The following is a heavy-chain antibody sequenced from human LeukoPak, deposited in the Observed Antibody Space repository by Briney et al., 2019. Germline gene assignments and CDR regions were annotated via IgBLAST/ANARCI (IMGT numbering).Heavy chain of an antibody. Sequence: PGGSLRLSCAASGFTFDDYAMHWVRQAPGKGLEGVSGISWNSGSIGYADSVKGRFTISRDNAKNSLYLQMNSLRAEDTALYYCAKDVDTFGGVIALDYWGQGTLVTVSS. V-gene: IGHV3-9*01. J-gene: IGHJ4*02. CDR2: ISWNSGSI. D-gene: IGHD3-16*02. CDR1: GFTFDDYA. CDR3: AKDVDTFGGVIALDY.